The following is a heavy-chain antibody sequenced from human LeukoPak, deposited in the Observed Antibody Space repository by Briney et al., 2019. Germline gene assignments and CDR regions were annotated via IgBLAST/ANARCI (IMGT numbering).Heavy chain of an antibody. V-gene: IGHV4-39*01. CDR3: ARMSAVADTSD. J-gene: IGHJ4*02. D-gene: IGHD6-19*01. CDR2: IYYSGST. Sequence: PSETLSLTCTVSGGSISSSSYSWGWIRQPPGKGLEWIGSIYYSGSTYYNPSLKSRVTISVDTSKNQFSLKLSSVTAADTAVYYCARMSAVADTSDWGQGTLVTVSS. CDR1: GGSISSSSYS.